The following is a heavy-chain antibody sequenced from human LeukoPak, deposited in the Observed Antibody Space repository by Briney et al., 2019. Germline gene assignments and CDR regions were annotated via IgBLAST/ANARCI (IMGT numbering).Heavy chain of an antibody. J-gene: IGHJ6*02. V-gene: IGHV5-10-1*01. Sequence: AGESLKISCKGSGYSFTSYWISWVRQMPGKGLEWMGRIDPSDSYTNYSPSFQGHVTISADKSISTAYLQWGSLKASDTAIYYCARQDYYYYGLDVWGQGTTVTVSS. CDR1: GYSFTSYW. CDR3: ARQDYYYYGLDV. CDR2: IDPSDSYT.